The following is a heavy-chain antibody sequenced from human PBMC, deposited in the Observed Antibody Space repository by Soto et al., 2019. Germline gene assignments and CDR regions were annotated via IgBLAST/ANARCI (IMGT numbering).Heavy chain of an antibody. CDR1: GYTFTSYG. J-gene: IGHJ5*02. D-gene: IGHD1-26*01. V-gene: IGHV1-18*01. Sequence: QVQLVQSGAEVKKPGASVKVSCKASGYTFTSYGISWVRQAPGQGLEWMGWISAYNGNTNYAQKLQGRVTMTTDTSMNTAYMEMRGLRSDETAVYYCARASGSTDGFDPWGQGALVTVSS. CDR3: ARASGSTDGFDP. CDR2: ISAYNGNT.